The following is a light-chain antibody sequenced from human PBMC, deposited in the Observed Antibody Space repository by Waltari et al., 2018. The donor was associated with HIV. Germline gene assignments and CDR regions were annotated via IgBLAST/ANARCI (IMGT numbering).Light chain of an antibody. V-gene: IGLV3-21*04. CDR3: QVWDSSSDHVV. Sequence: SYVLTQPPSVSVAPGKTARITCGGTNIGIKSVHWYQQKPGQAPLLVIYYDSARPSGIPERFSGSNSGNTATLTISRVEAGDEADYYCQVWDSSSDHVVFGGGTNLTVL. CDR2: YDS. J-gene: IGLJ2*01. CDR1: NIGIKS.